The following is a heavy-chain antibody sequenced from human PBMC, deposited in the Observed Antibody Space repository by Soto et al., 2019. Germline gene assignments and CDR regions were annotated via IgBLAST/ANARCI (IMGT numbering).Heavy chain of an antibody. Sequence: QVQLVESAGGVVQPGRSLRLSCAASGFTFSSYGMHWVRQAPGKGLEWVAVISYDGSNKYYADSVKGRFTISRDNSKNTLYLQMNSLRAEDTAVYYCAKDSDWGQGTLVTVSS. CDR2: ISYDGSNK. J-gene: IGHJ4*02. V-gene: IGHV3-30*18. CDR1: GFTFSSYG. CDR3: AKDSD.